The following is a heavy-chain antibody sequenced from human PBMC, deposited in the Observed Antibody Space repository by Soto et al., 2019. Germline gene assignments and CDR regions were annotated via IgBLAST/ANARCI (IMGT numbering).Heavy chain of an antibody. CDR1: GGSFSGYY. V-gene: IGHV4-34*01. CDR3: ARERKWLRFESDAFDI. J-gene: IGHJ3*02. CDR2: INHSGST. Sequence: SETLSLTCAVYGGSFSGYYWSWIRQPPGKGLEWIGEINHSGSTNYNPSLKSRVTIPVDTSKNQFSLKLSSVTAADTAVYYCARERKWLRFESDAFDIWGQGTMVTVSS. D-gene: IGHD5-12*01.